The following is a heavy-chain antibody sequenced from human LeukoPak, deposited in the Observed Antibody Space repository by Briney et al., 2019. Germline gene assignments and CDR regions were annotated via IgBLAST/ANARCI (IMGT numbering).Heavy chain of an antibody. CDR1: GDSISTNW. CDR3: VREDSGSSSDY. Sequence: SGTLSLTCAVSGDSISTNWWSWVRQPPGKGLEWIGEIYHSGSTSYNPSLRSRVTISIDTSKNQFTLQVNSVTAADTAMYYCVREDSGSSSDYWGQGTLVTVSS. D-gene: IGHD6-13*01. V-gene: IGHV4-4*02. CDR2: IYHSGST. J-gene: IGHJ4*02.